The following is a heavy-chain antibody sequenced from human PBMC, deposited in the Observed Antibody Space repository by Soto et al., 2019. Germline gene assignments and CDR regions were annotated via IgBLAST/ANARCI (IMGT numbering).Heavy chain of an antibody. CDR3: ARDPGYCSSTSCFHFDY. Sequence: SETLSLTCAVSGGSISSYYWSWIRQPPGKGLEWIGYIYYSGSTNYNPSLKSRVTISVDTSKNQFSLKLSSVTAADTAVYYCARDPGYCSSTSCFHFDYWGQGTLVTVSS. D-gene: IGHD2-2*01. CDR2: IYYSGST. CDR1: GGSISSYY. J-gene: IGHJ4*02. V-gene: IGHV4-59*01.